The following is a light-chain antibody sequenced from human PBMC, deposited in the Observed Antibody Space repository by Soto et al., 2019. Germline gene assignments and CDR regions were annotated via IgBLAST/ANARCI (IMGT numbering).Light chain of an antibody. V-gene: IGLV1-40*01. J-gene: IGLJ1*01. CDR1: SYNSGAGYD. CDR3: QSYDKRLTAYV. Sequence: QSVLTQPPSVSGAPGQRVTISCTGSSYNSGAGYDVHWYQQLPGTAPKLLIYGNSNRPSGVPDRLSASKSGTSASLAITGLQAEDEGHYYCQSYDKRLTAYVSGTGTKLTVL. CDR2: GNS.